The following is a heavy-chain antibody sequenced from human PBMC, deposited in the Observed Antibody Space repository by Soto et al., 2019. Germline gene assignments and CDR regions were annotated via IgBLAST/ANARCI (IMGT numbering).Heavy chain of an antibody. CDR2: INPNSGGT. V-gene: IGHV1-2*04. CDR3: ARALLRITMVRGVGDYYGMDV. J-gene: IGHJ6*02. D-gene: IGHD3-10*01. Sequence: QVQLVQSGAEVKKPGASVKVSCKASGYTFTGYYMHWVRQAPGQGLEWMGWINPNSGGTNYAQKFQGWVTMTRDTSVSPAYMELSRLRSDDTAVYYCARALLRITMVRGVGDYYGMDVWGQGTTVTVSS. CDR1: GYTFTGYY.